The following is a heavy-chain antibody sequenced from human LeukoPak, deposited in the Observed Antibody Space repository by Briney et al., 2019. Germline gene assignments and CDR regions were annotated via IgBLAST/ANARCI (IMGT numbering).Heavy chain of an antibody. V-gene: IGHV1-46*01. Sequence: ASVKVSCKASGYTFTSYYMHWVRQAPGQGLEWMGIINPSGGSTSYAQKFQGRVTMTRDTSTSTVYMELSSLRSEDTAVYYCARVKPNYYDSSAYGTFDICGQGTMVTVSS. CDR1: GYTFTSYY. J-gene: IGHJ3*02. CDR3: ARVKPNYYDSSAYGTFDI. CDR2: INPSGGST. D-gene: IGHD3-22*01.